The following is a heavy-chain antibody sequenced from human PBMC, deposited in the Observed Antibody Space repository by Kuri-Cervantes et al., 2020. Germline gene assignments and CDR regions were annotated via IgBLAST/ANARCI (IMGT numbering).Heavy chain of an antibody. CDR1: GFTFSSYG. D-gene: IGHD3-22*01. Sequence: GGSLRLSCAASGFTFSSYGMHWVRQAPGKGLEWVAVISYDGSNKYYADSVKGRFTISRDNSKNTLYLQMNSLRAEDTAVYYCAKDPYYYDSSPPYFDYWGQGNLVNVSS. J-gene: IGHJ4*02. CDR3: AKDPYYYDSSPPYFDY. V-gene: IGHV3-30*18. CDR2: ISYDGSNK.